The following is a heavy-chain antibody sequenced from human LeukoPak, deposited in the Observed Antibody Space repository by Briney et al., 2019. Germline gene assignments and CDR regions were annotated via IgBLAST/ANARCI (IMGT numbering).Heavy chain of an antibody. Sequence: AGASLRLSCAASGFSLSDFYMTWIRQAPGKGLEWDTYITSSNTSTPLYYADSVKGRFTISRDNAKSSLYLQMNSLRAEDTAVYYCAREIVVGETGSYFDYWGQGILVTVSS. V-gene: IGHV3-11*01. D-gene: IGHD3-22*01. J-gene: IGHJ4*02. CDR2: ITSSNTSTPL. CDR3: AREIVVGETGSYFDY. CDR1: GFSLSDFY.